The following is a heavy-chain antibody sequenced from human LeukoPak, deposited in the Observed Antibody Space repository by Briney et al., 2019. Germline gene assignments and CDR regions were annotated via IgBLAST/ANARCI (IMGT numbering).Heavy chain of an antibody. V-gene: IGHV1-69*05. CDR3: ARALRVLRFLEWSHDAFDI. CDR1: GYTFTTYD. D-gene: IGHD3-3*01. CDR2: IIPIFGTA. Sequence: ASVKVSCKASGYTFTTYDIGWVRQAPGQGLEWVGGIIPIFGTANYAQKFQGRVTITTDESTSTAYMELSNLRSEDTAVYYCARALRVLRFLEWSHDAFDIWGQGTMVTVSS. J-gene: IGHJ3*02.